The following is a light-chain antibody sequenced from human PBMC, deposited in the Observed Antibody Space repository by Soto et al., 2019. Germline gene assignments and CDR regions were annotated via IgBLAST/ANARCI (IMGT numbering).Light chain of an antibody. J-gene: IGKJ4*01. V-gene: IGKV3-11*01. CDR1: QSVRSN. CDR3: QQRSNWPPART. Sequence: EIVMTQSPVTLSVSPGERATLSCRASQSVRSNLAWYQHKPGQAPSLLIYGAFTRATGIPARFSGTGSGTDFTLTISSLEPEDFAVYYCQQRSNWPPARTFGGGTKVDIK. CDR2: GAF.